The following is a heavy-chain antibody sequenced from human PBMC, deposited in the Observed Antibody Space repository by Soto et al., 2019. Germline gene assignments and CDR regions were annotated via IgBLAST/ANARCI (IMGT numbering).Heavy chain of an antibody. V-gene: IGHV3-23*01. CDR3: AKDFTAPIYPSGGKPFDP. Sequence: GGSLRLSCAASGFTFSSYAMSWVRQAPGKGLEWVSAISGSGGSTYYADSVKGRFTISRDNSKNTLYLQMNSLRAEDTAVYYCAKDFTAPIYPSGGKPFDPWGQGTLVTVSS. CDR2: ISGSGGST. J-gene: IGHJ5*02. D-gene: IGHD3-10*01. CDR1: GFTFSSYA.